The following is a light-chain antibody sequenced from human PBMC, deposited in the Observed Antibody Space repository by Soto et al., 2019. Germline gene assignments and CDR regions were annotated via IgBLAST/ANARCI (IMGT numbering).Light chain of an antibody. CDR3: SSYTSSSTPLSV. V-gene: IGLV2-14*01. CDR2: DVS. CDR1: SSDVGGYNY. Sequence: QSVLTQPASVSVSPGQSIIISCTGTSSDVGGYNYVSWYQQHPGKAPKLMIYDVSNRPSGVSNRFSGSKSGNTASLTISGLQAEDEADYYCSSYTSSSTPLSVFGTGTKVTVL. J-gene: IGLJ1*01.